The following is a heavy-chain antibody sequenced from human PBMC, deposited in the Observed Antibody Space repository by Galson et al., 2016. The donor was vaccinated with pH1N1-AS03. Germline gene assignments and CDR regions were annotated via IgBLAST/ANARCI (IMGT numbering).Heavy chain of an antibody. V-gene: IGHV5-10-1*01. CDR1: GDSFTGYW. Sequence: QSGAEVKKPGESLRISCKASGDSFTGYWINWVRQMPGKGLEWMGRIDLSDSYTNYSPSFQGHVTISADKSIATAYLQWNRLKASDTAVYYCASYGSGSSPFDYWAREPWSPSPQ. CDR3: ASYGSGSSPFDY. CDR2: IDLSDSYT. J-gene: IGHJ4*02. D-gene: IGHD3-10*01.